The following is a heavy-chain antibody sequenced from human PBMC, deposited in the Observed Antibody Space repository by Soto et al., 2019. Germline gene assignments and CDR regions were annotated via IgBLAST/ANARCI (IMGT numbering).Heavy chain of an antibody. V-gene: IGHV3-9*01. CDR3: LKVAPTASIDD. Sequence: VQVVASGGGLVQPGRSLRLSCAVSGFRFEQYVMHWVRQGPGKGLECVSTVSPTGDTVAYADSVEGRFTVSRANAKNSLYLQMTILKPDDTAFYYCLKVAPTASIDDWGQGTLVTVSS. D-gene: IGHD2-21*01. CDR2: VSPTGDTV. J-gene: IGHJ4*02. CDR1: GFRFEQYV.